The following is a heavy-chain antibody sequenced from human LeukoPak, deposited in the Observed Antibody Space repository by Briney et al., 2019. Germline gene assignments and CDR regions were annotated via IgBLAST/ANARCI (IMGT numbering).Heavy chain of an antibody. V-gene: IGHV4-39*07. CDR2: INHSGST. J-gene: IGHJ5*02. Sequence: SETLSLTCTVSGDSISSDAYYWGWIRQPPGKGLEWIGEINHSGSTNYNPSLKSRVTISVDTSKNQFSLKLSSVTAADTAVYYCARGPHYDSSGYYFAGWFDPWGQGTLVTVSS. D-gene: IGHD3-22*01. CDR3: ARGPHYDSSGYYFAGWFDP. CDR1: GDSISSDAYY.